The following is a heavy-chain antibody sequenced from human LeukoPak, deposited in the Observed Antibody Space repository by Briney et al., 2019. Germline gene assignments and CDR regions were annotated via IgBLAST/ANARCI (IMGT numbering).Heavy chain of an antibody. V-gene: IGHV1-2*02. CDR1: GYTFTGYY. J-gene: IGHJ4*02. Sequence: GASVKVSCKASGYTFTGYYMHWVRQAPGQGLEWMGWINPNSGGTNYAQKFQGRVTMTRDTSISTAYMELNSLRAEDTAVYYCARALDEGARFDYWGQGTLVTVSS. CDR3: ARALDEGARFDY. CDR2: INPNSGGT.